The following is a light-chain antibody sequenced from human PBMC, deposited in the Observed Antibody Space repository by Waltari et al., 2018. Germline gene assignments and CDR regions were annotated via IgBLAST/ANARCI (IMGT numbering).Light chain of an antibody. CDR1: SGDVGGSDY. J-gene: IGLJ1*01. CDR3: SSYTSSNTQYV. CDR2: DVT. V-gene: IGLV2-14*03. Sequence: QSVLTQPASVSGSPGQSLTISCTGTSGDVGGSDYVSWYQQHPGKAPKLIIYDVTVRPSGISNRFSGSKSGNTASLTISGLQAEDEADFYCSSYTSSNTQYVFGTGTKVTVL.